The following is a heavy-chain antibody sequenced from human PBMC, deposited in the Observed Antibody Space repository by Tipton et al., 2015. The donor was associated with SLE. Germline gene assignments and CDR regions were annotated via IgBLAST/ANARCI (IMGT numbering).Heavy chain of an antibody. J-gene: IGHJ5*02. CDR3: ARVNDILSSSWFDP. CDR1: GDSIGTYY. Sequence: GLVKPSETLSLTCTVSGDSIGTYYWNWIRQSPGKGLEWIGNVYYVGSTNYNPSLKGRVTISVATSKNQFSLKLSSVTAADTAVYYCARVNDILSSSWFDPWGQGTLVTVSS. V-gene: IGHV4-59*12. CDR2: VYYVGST. D-gene: IGHD3-9*01.